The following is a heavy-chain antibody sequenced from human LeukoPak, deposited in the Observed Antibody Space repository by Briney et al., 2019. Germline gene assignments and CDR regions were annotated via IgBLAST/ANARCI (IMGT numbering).Heavy chain of an antibody. V-gene: IGHV3-64D*09. D-gene: IGHD3-3*01. CDR2: ISSNGDST. CDR1: GFTFSNYA. Sequence: GGSLRLSCSASGFTFSNYAMHWVRQAPGKGLEYVSAISSNGDSTYYADSVRGRFIISRDNSKNSLSLQMSSLRPEDTAVYYCVKSASSFGANWFDPWGQGTLVTVSS. J-gene: IGHJ5*02. CDR3: VKSASSFGANWFDP.